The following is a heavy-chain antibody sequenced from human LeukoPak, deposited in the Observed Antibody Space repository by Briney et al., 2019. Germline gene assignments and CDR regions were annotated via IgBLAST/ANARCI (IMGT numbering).Heavy chain of an antibody. V-gene: IGHV4-59*08. J-gene: IGHJ4*02. Sequence: PSETLSLTYSVSGGSISTYYWSWIRQTPGKGLEWIGYVYDSGTTNYNPSLKGRVTISSDTSKNQFSLNLRSVNAADTAIYYCARHGGSLGYFDYWGQGTLVTVSS. D-gene: IGHD1-26*01. CDR3: ARHGGSLGYFDY. CDR2: VYDSGTT. CDR1: GGSISTYY.